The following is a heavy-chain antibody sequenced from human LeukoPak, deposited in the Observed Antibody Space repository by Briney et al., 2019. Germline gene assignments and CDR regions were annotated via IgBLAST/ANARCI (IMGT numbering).Heavy chain of an antibody. CDR1: GFTFSTFW. J-gene: IGHJ5*02. Sequence: GGSLRLSCEASGFTFSTFWMTWVRQVPGKGLEWVANIKQDGSERNYVDSVKSRFTISRDNAKNSLYLQMNSLRAEDTAVYYCARGASSSPWGQGTLVTVSS. D-gene: IGHD6-13*01. CDR2: IKQDGSER. CDR3: ARGASSSP. V-gene: IGHV3-7*03.